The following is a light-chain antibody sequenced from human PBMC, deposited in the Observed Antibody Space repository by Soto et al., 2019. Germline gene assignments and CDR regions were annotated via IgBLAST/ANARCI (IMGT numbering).Light chain of an antibody. CDR2: EGN. CDR3: CSYAGDYMFV. J-gene: IGLJ1*01. CDR1: NSDLGSNNL. Sequence: QSALTQPASGSGSPGQSITISCTGTNSDLGSNNLVSWFQQHHGKVPQVMIYEGNKRPSGVSDRFSGCKSDNTASLSISGLQAEDEGDYYCCSYAGDYMFVFGTGTTVTVL. V-gene: IGLV2-23*01.